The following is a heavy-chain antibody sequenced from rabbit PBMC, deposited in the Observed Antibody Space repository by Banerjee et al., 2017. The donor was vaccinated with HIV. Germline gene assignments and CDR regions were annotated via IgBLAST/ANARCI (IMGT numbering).Heavy chain of an antibody. D-gene: IGHD8-1*01. J-gene: IGHJ4*01. CDR3: ARGGGGSYYAYFNL. CDR1: GSDISSNA. Sequence: QEQLVESGGGLVQPEGSLTLTCKASGSDISSNAMCWVRQAPGKGLELIACIYSGSGSTYYASWAKGRFTISKTSSTTVTLQVTSLTAADTATYFCARGGGGSYYAYFNLWGPGTLVTVS. V-gene: IGHV1S45*01. CDR2: IYSGSGST.